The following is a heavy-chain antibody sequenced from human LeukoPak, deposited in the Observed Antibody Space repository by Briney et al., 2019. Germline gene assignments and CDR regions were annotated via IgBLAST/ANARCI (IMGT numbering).Heavy chain of an antibody. D-gene: IGHD6-19*01. Sequence: ASVKVSCKASGYTFTNYGISWVRQAPGQGLEWMGWISSYNGNTNYAQKLQGRVTTTTDTSTNTAYMELRSLRSDDTAVYYCATSSTAGNGYWGQGTLVTVSS. CDR3: ATSSTAGNGY. CDR2: ISSYNGNT. CDR1: GYTFTNYG. V-gene: IGHV1-18*01. J-gene: IGHJ4*02.